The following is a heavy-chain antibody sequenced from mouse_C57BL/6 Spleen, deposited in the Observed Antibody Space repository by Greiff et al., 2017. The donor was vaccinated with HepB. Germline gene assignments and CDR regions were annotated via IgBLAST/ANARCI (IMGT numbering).Heavy chain of an antibody. CDR2: INPGSGGT. J-gene: IGHJ4*01. D-gene: IGHD2-3*01. CDR3: ARGRDGYYDAMDY. Sequence: VQLQQSGAELVRPGPSVKVSCKASGYAFTNYLIEWVKQRPGQGLEWIGVINPGSGGTNYNEKFKGKATLTADKSSSTAYMQLSSLTSEDSAVYFCARGRDGYYDAMDYWGQGTSVTVSS. V-gene: IGHV1-54*01. CDR1: GYAFTNYL.